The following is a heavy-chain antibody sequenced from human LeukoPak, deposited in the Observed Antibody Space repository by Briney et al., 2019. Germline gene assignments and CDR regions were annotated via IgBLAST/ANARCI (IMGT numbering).Heavy chain of an antibody. V-gene: IGHV3-23*01. J-gene: IGHJ4*02. Sequence: GSLRLSCAASGFTFTIYSMSWVRQAPGKGLEWVSGTSDRGDYTYYADSVKGRFTIPRDSSKNTLFLQMNSLRAEDTALYFCARKAQYNGHYPLDYWGQGTLVTVSS. CDR1: GFTFTIYS. CDR3: ARKAQYNGHYPLDY. D-gene: IGHD1-7*01. CDR2: TSDRGDYT.